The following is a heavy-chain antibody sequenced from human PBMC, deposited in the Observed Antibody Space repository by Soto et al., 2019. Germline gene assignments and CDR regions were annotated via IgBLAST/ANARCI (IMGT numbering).Heavy chain of an antibody. CDR3: ARTRMYSSSWYFLDY. D-gene: IGHD6-13*01. CDR2: INHSGTT. V-gene: IGHV4-34*01. Sequence: SETLSLTCAVYGGSFSGYYWTWIRQPPGKGLEWIGEINHSGTTNYNPSLRRRVTISTDTPKNQFSLDLSSVTAADTAVYYCARTRMYSSSWYFLDYWGQGTPVTVS. J-gene: IGHJ4*02. CDR1: GGSFSGYY.